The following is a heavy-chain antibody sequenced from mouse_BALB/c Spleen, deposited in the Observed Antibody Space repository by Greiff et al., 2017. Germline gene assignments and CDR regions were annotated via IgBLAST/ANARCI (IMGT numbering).Heavy chain of an antibody. J-gene: IGHJ3*01. CDR2: IYPYNGGT. CDR3: ADYGSSTEGFAY. D-gene: IGHD1-1*01. Sequence: VHVKQSGPELVKPGASVKISCKASGYTFTDYNMHWVKQSHGKSLEWIGYIYPYNGGTGYNQKFKSKATLTVDNSSSTAYMELRSLTSEDSAVYYCADYGSSTEGFAYWGQGTLVTVSA. CDR1: GYTFTDYN. V-gene: IGHV1S29*02.